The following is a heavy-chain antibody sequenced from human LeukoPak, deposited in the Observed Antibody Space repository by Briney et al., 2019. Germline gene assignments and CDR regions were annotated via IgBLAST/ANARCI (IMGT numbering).Heavy chain of an antibody. Sequence: PSETLSLTCTVSGGSISSYYWSWIRQTPGKGLEWIGYIYYSGTTNYNPSLRSRVAISLDTSKNQFSLKLSSVTAADTAVYYRARGEPAFSSGWYTYYFDYWGQGTLVTVSS. V-gene: IGHV4-59*01. CDR2: IYYSGTT. CDR3: ARGEPAFSSGWYTYYFDY. CDR1: GGSISSYY. D-gene: IGHD6-19*01. J-gene: IGHJ4*02.